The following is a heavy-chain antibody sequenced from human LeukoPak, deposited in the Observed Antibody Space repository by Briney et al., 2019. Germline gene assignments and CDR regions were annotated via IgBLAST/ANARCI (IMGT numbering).Heavy chain of an antibody. CDR3: ARDRDSSSWYRGWGYYYYMDV. CDR1: GFTFSSYG. V-gene: IGHV3-30*02. D-gene: IGHD6-13*01. CDR2: IWYDGSNK. Sequence: GGSLRLSCAASGFTFSSYGMQWVRQAPGKGLEWVAIIWYDGSNKYYADSVKGRFTISRDNSKNTLYLQMNSLRAEDTAVYYCARDRDSSSWYRGWGYYYYMDVWGKGTTVTVSS. J-gene: IGHJ6*03.